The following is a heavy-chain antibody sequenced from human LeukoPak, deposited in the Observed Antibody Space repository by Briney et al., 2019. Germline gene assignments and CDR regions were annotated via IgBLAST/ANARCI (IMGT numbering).Heavy chain of an antibody. CDR3: ALSYDSSGNTYRLDY. CDR2: ISGSGGST. D-gene: IGHD3-22*01. V-gene: IGHV3-23*01. J-gene: IGHJ4*02. CDR1: GYTFTTYA. Sequence: GGSLRLSCAASGYTFTTYAMSWVRQAPGKGPEWVSVISGSGGSTYYADSVKGRFTISRDSSKNTLYLQMNSLTAEDTAVYKCALSYDSSGNTYRLDYWGQGTLVTVSS.